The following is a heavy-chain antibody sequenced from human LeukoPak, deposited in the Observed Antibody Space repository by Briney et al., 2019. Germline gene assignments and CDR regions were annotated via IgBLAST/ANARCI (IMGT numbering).Heavy chain of an antibody. V-gene: IGHV3-7*01. D-gene: IGHD3-3*01. J-gene: IGHJ4*02. CDR3: ARDLSWSLSGYDY. CDR1: GFTFSSYW. Sequence: GGSLRLSCAACGFTFSSYWMTWVRQAPGKGLEWVANIKQDASEKFYVDSVKGRFAISRDNAKNSLYLQMNSLRAEDTAVYYCARDLSWSLSGYDYWGQGTLVTVSS. CDR2: IKQDASEK.